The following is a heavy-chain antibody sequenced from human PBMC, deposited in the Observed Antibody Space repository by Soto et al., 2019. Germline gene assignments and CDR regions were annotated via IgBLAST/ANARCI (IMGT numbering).Heavy chain of an antibody. CDR3: ARDRAYGSYDF. D-gene: IGHD3-10*01. Sequence: QVQLVQSGSELMQPGASVKISCKASGYTFIGYSINWLRKAPGQGLQWMGWINTRTGKATYVQGFTGRFVFSLDTSVDTAYLQIFSLQADDAAVYYCARDRAYGSYDFWGQGTPVTVSS. CDR1: GYTFIGYS. V-gene: IGHV7-4-1*01. J-gene: IGHJ4*02. CDR2: INTRTGKA.